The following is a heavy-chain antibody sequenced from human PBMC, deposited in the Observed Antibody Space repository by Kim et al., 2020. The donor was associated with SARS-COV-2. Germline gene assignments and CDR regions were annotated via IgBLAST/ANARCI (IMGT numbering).Heavy chain of an antibody. D-gene: IGHD3-10*01. CDR3: ARVLTSGLPTRAKKLLWFGELLSGEPFYYYYYGMDV. Sequence: GGSLRLSCAASGFTFSSYGMHWVRQAPGKGLEWVAVIWYDGSNKYYADSVKGRFTISRDNSKNTLYLQMNSLRAEDTAVYYCARVLTSGLPTRAKKLLWFGELLSGEPFYYYYYGMDVWGQGTTVTVSS. V-gene: IGHV3-33*01. J-gene: IGHJ6*02. CDR1: GFTFSSYG. CDR2: IWYDGSNK.